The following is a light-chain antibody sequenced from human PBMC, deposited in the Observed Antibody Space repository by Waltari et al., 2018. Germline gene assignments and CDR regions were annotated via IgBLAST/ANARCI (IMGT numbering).Light chain of an antibody. Sequence: QSARTQPASVSGAPGQSIPISCTGTSMYCGGYNYVSRYQQHPGKPPKLIIYDFSKRPSGVSNRFSGSKSGNTASLTISGLQAEDEADYYCCSYAGSSTWVVFGGGTKLTVL. J-gene: IGLJ2*01. V-gene: IGLV2-23*02. CDR1: SMYCGGYNY. CDR3: CSYAGSSTWVV. CDR2: DFS.